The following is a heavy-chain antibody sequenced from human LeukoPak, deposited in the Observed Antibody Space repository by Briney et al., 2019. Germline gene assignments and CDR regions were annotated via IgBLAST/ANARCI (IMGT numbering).Heavy chain of an antibody. J-gene: IGHJ4*02. D-gene: IGHD3-16*01. CDR3: ARDWGSGELALDY. Sequence: ASVKVSXKASGYTFTSYYMHWVRHAPGQGLEWMGIINPSGGSTSYAQKFHGRVTMTRDTSTSTVYMELSSLRSEDTAVYYCARDWGSGELALDYWGQGTLVTVSS. V-gene: IGHV1-46*03. CDR1: GYTFTSYY. CDR2: INPSGGST.